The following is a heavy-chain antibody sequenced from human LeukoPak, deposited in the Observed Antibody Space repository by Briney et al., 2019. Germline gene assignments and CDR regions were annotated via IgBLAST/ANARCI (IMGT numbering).Heavy chain of an antibody. V-gene: IGHV1-8*01. CDR3: ARGTVVTALIDY. Sequence: GASVKVSCKASGYAFTSYDINWVRQATGQGLEWMGWMNPNSGNTGYAQKFQGRVTMTRNTSISTAYMELSSLRSEDTAVYYCARGTVVTALIDYWGQGTLVTVSS. J-gene: IGHJ4*02. CDR2: MNPNSGNT. D-gene: IGHD2-21*02. CDR1: GYAFTSYD.